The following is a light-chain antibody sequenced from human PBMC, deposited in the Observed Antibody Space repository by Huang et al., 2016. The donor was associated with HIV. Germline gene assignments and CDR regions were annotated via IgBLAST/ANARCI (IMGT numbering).Light chain of an antibody. V-gene: IGKV3D-15*01. CDR3: QHYNNWPPWT. Sequence: EIVMTQSPATLSVSPGERATLSCRASPDVSNNIGWYQQKPGQTPRLLLHGASTRATGIPAKFSGRGSGTDFTLTITSLQPEDSAIYYCQHYNNWPPWTFGPGTQVEI. CDR1: PDVSNN. J-gene: IGKJ1*01. CDR2: GAS.